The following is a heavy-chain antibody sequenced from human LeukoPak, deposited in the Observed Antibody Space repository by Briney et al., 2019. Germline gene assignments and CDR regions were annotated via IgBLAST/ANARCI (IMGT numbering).Heavy chain of an antibody. D-gene: IGHD3-3*01. CDR1: GFTFSSYA. CDR2: ISGSGGST. CDR3: AKGYYDFWSGYFLTYYFDY. V-gene: IGHV3-23*01. J-gene: IGHJ4*02. Sequence: GTSLRLSCAASGFTFSSYAMSWVRQAPGKGLEWVSAISGSGGSTYYADSVKGRFTISRDNSKNTLYLQMNSLRAEDTAVYYCAKGYYDFWSGYFLTYYFDYWGQGTLVTVSS.